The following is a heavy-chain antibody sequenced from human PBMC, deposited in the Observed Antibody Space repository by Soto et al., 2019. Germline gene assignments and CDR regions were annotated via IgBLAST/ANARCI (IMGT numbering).Heavy chain of an antibody. CDR3: AGKRRDGYKPWDY. V-gene: IGHV1-18*01. CDR1: GYTFTSYG. D-gene: IGHD5-12*01. CDR2: ISAYNGNT. J-gene: IGHJ4*02. Sequence: QVQLVQSGAEVKKPGASVKVSCKASGYTFTSYGISWVRQAPGQGLEWMGWISAYNGNTKYAQKLQGRATMTTDTATSRDYMELRSLRSDDTAVYYGAGKRRDGYKPWDYWGQGTLVTVSS.